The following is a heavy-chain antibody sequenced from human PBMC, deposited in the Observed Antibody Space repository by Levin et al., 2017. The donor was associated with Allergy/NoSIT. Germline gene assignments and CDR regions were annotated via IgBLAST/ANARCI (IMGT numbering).Heavy chain of an antibody. Sequence: PKASVKASCKASGGTFSSYPISWVRQAPGQGLEWMGRIIPILGIANYAQKFQGRVTITADKSTSTAYMELSSLRSEDTAVYYCARDYDCSSTSCYTENAFDIWGQGTMVTVSS. D-gene: IGHD2-2*02. CDR2: IIPILGIA. J-gene: IGHJ3*02. CDR1: GGTFSSYP. V-gene: IGHV1-69*04. CDR3: ARDYDCSSTSCYTENAFDI.